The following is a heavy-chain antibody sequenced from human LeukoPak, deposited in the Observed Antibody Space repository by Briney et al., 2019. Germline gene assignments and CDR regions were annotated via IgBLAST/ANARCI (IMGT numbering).Heavy chain of an antibody. CDR2: INSDGSRT. CDR1: GFTFSNYW. Sequence: GGSLRLSCAASGFTFSNYWMFWVRQAPGKGLVWVSRINSDGSRTSYADSVKGRFTISRDNAKNTLYLQMNSLRAEDTAVYYCARAMATIGGVIYWFDPWGQGTLVTVSS. J-gene: IGHJ5*02. V-gene: IGHV3-74*01. D-gene: IGHD5-24*01. CDR3: ARAMATIGGVIYWFDP.